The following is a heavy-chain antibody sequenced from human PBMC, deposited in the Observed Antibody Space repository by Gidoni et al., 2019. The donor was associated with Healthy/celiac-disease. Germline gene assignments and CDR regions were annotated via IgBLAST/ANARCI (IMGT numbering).Heavy chain of an antibody. CDR1: GSTFSSYA. J-gene: IGHJ3*02. D-gene: IGHD6-19*01. CDR3: ARDFDSGAFDI. CDR2: ISYDGSNK. Sequence: QVQLVESGGGVVQPGRSLRLSCAASGSTFSSYAMPWVRQAPGKGLEWVAVISYDGSNKYYADSVKGRFTISRDNSKNTLYLQMNSLRAEDTAVYYCARDFDSGAFDIWGQGTMVTVSS. V-gene: IGHV3-30*04.